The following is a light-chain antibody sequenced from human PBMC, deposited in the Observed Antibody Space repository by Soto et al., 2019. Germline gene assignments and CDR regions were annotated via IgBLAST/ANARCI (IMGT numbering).Light chain of an antibody. CDR2: AAS. V-gene: IGKV1-17*01. CDR1: QDIRND. Sequence: DIQMTQSPSSLSASVGDRVTITCRASQDIRNDLGWYQQKSGKAPKRLIYAASSLQSGVPSRFSCSGSGTEFTLTISSLQPEDYATYYCLQHNDYPPTFGQGTKVEI. J-gene: IGKJ1*01. CDR3: LQHNDYPPT.